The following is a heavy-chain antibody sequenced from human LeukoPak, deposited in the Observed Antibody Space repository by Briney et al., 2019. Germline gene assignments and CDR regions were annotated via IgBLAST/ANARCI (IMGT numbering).Heavy chain of an antibody. Sequence: GGSLRLSCAASGFTFSFYSMNWVRQAPGKGLEWVAFIRYDGSNKYYTDSVKGRFTISRDNSKNTLYLQMNSLRPEDTAMYYCAKIGLGGDNYDSSGYYNNNAFDIWGQGTMVTVSS. CDR1: GFTFSFYS. CDR3: AKIGLGGDNYDSSGYYNNNAFDI. D-gene: IGHD3-22*01. V-gene: IGHV3-30*02. CDR2: IRYDGSNK. J-gene: IGHJ3*02.